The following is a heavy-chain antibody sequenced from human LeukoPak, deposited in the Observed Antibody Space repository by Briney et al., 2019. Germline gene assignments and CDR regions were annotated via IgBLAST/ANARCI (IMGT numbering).Heavy chain of an antibody. Sequence: GGSPRLSCAASGFTFSSYSMNWVRQAPGKGLEWVSSISSSSSYIYYADSVKGRFTISRDNAKNSLYLQMNSLRAEDTAVYYCARAYSSIPEGYWGQGTLVTVSS. V-gene: IGHV3-21*01. CDR2: ISSSSSYI. D-gene: IGHD6-13*01. CDR1: GFTFSSYS. J-gene: IGHJ4*02. CDR3: ARAYSSIPEGY.